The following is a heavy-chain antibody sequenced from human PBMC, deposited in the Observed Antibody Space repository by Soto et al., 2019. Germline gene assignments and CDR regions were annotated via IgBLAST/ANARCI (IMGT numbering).Heavy chain of an antibody. CDR1: GFTFSIYA. D-gene: IGHD4-4*01. V-gene: IGHV3-30-3*01. CDR2: ISYDGSNK. J-gene: IGHJ4*02. Sequence: PGGSLRLSCAASGFTFSIYAMHWVRQAPGKGLEWVAVISYDGSNKYYADSVKGRFTISRDNSKNTLYLQMNSLRAEDTAVYYCARDYSNKRAYYFDYWGQGTLVTVSS. CDR3: ARDYSNKRAYYFDY.